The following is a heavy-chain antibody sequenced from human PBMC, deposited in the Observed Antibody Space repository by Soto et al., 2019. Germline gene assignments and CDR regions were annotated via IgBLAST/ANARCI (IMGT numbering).Heavy chain of an antibody. CDR1: GFSLSTSGVG. CDR2: IYWNDDK. J-gene: IGHJ4*02. Sequence: QITLKESGPTLVKPTQTLTLTCTCSGFSLSTSGVGVGWIRHPPGKALQWLALIYWNDDKRYSPSLKSRLTSTTDTSKNQVVLTMTNMDPVDTATYYCAHRGLWACGGDCSGAYWVQGTMVTVSS. CDR3: AHRGLWACGGDCSGAY. V-gene: IGHV2-5*01. D-gene: IGHD2-21*02.